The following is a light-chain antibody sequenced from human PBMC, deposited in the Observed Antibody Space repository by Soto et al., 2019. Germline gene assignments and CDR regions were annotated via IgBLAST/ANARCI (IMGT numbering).Light chain of an antibody. Sequence: QSVLTQPPSVSAAPGQKVTISCSGSSSNIGNNYVSWYQQLPGTAPKLLIYDNNKRPSGISDRFSGSNSGTSATLGITGLQTGDEADYYCGTWDSSLSAVFGRGTKLTVL. V-gene: IGLV1-51*01. CDR3: GTWDSSLSAV. J-gene: IGLJ2*01. CDR1: SSNIGNNY. CDR2: DNN.